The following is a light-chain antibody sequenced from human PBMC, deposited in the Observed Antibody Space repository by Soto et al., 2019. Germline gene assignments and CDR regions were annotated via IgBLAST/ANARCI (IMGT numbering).Light chain of an antibody. CDR1: SSNIGGNY. CDR3: VVWDDSLSGVV. Sequence: QSVVTQPPSASGTPGQRVTISCSGSSSNIGGNYVYWYQHLPGTAPKVLIYKNNHRPSGVPDRFSGSKSDTSASLAISGLRSEDEAHYYCVVWDDSLSGVVFGGGTKLTVL. CDR2: KNN. J-gene: IGLJ3*02. V-gene: IGLV1-47*01.